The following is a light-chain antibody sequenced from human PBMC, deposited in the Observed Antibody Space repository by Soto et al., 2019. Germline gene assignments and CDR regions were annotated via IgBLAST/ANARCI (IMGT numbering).Light chain of an antibody. CDR3: QQCYSVPYT. CDR1: QSLLYSTNNTNY. V-gene: IGKV4-1*01. J-gene: IGKJ2*01. Sequence: DTVMTQSPESLAVSLGERATINCKSSQSLLYSTNNTNYLNWYQKKPGQPPKLLIYWASTRESGVPDPFSGSGSRRDFTLTISSLQAEDVAVYYCQQCYSVPYTFGQGTKLDI. CDR2: WAS.